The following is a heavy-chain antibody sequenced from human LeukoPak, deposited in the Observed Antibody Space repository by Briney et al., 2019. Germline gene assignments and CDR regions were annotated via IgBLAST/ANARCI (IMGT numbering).Heavy chain of an antibody. D-gene: IGHD2-2*01. CDR3: ARFRVPIVVVPAAIGDFDY. J-gene: IGHJ4*02. CDR1: GYTFTSYA. V-gene: IGHV1-2*02. CDR2: INPNSGGT. Sequence: GASVKVSCKASGYTFTSYAMHWVRQAPGQGLEWMGWINPNSGGTNYAQKFQGRVAMTRDTSISTAYMELSRLRSDDTAVYYCARFRVPIVVVPAAIGDFDYWGQGTLVTISS.